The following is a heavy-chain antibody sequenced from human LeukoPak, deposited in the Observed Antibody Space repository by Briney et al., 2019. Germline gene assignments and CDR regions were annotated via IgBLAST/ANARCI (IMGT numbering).Heavy chain of an antibody. Sequence: SETPSLTCAVYGGTFSGYYWNWIHQPPGKGLEWIGEINHFGSTNYNPSLESRVTISVDTSKNQFSLKLSSVTAADTAVYYCARSCSSVSCSDFDSWGRGTLVTVSS. CDR1: GGTFSGYY. V-gene: IGHV4-34*08. D-gene: IGHD2-2*01. CDR2: INHFGST. CDR3: ARSCSSVSCSDFDS. J-gene: IGHJ4*02.